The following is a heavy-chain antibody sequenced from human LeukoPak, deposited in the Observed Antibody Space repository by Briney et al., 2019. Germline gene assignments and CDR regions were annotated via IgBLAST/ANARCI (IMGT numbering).Heavy chain of an antibody. CDR2: IYSGGST. J-gene: IGHJ4*02. Sequence: PGGSLRLSCAASGFTFSSYWMSWVRQAPGNGLEWVSVIYSGGSTYYADSVKGRFTISRDNSKNTLYLQMNSLRAEDTAVYYCAREGGELPDYWGQGTLVTVSS. V-gene: IGHV3-66*02. CDR1: GFTFSSYW. CDR3: AREGGELPDY. D-gene: IGHD1-26*01.